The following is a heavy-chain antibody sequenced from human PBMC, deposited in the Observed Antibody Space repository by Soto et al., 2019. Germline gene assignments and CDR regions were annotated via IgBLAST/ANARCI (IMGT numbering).Heavy chain of an antibody. Sequence: QVQLVQSGAEVKKPGASVKVYCKASGYTFTSYDINWVRQATGQGLESMGWMNPNSGNTAYTQKFQGRVTMTRNTSISTAYMELSSLRSEDTAVYYCARGNEYGGNFDYWGQGTLVTVSS. CDR1: GYTFTSYD. CDR3: ARGNEYGGNFDY. V-gene: IGHV1-8*01. CDR2: MNPNSGNT. J-gene: IGHJ4*02. D-gene: IGHD2-15*01.